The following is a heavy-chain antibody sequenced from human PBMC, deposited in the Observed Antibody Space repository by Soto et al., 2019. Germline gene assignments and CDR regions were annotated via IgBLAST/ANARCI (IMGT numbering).Heavy chain of an antibody. D-gene: IGHD3-3*01. Sequence: GESLKISCQASGYTFNNYWIAWVRQMPVKGLEYVGIIYPGDSDTRYSPPLQGQVTISADTSISTAYLQWSSLKASDSGIYYCARRRKDDSGSAPYSSAFDVSGRGTTVAVSS. J-gene: IGHJ6*01. CDR2: IYPGDSDT. CDR3: ARRRKDDSGSAPYSSAFDV. CDR1: GYTFNNYW. V-gene: IGHV5-51*01.